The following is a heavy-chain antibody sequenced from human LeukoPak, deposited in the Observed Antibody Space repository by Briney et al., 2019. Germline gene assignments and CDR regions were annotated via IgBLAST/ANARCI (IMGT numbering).Heavy chain of an antibody. CDR1: GFTFSRYW. V-gene: IGHV3-7*01. Sequence: PGGSLRLSCAASGFTFSRYWMNWVRQAPGKGLEWVANIKQDGSEKDYVDSVKGRFTISRDNAKNSLYLQMNSLTAEDTAVYYCARESFAARWDWGQGTLVTVSS. J-gene: IGHJ4*02. CDR2: IKQDGSEK. D-gene: IGHD6-6*01. CDR3: ARESFAARWD.